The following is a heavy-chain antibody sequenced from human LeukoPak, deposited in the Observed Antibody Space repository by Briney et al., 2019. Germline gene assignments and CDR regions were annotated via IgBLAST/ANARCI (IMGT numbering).Heavy chain of an antibody. CDR2: ISGSGGST. J-gene: IGHJ4*02. CDR1: GFTVSSNY. V-gene: IGHV3-23*01. D-gene: IGHD3-10*01. Sequence: PGGSLRLSCAASGFTVSSNYMSWVRQAPGKGLEWASAISGSGGSTYYADSVKGRFTISRDNSKNTLYLQMNSLRAEDTAVYYCAKSNYVLLWFGDYWGQGTLVTVSS. CDR3: AKSNYVLLWFGDY.